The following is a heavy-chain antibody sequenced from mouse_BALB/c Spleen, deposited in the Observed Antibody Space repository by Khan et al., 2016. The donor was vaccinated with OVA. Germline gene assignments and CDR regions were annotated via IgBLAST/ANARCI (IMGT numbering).Heavy chain of an antibody. CDR2: ISSTGST. V-gene: IGHV3-2*02. CDR3: ARSLYYSYGYALDC. J-gene: IGHJ4*01. CDR1: GYSITSDYA. D-gene: IGHD2-14*01. Sequence: EVQLVESGLGLVKPSQSLSLTCTVTGYSITSDYAWNWIRQFPGNKLEWMGYISSTGSTSYNPSLKSRISITRDTSKNQFFLQLKSVTTEDTATYYCARSLYYSYGYALDCWGRGTSVTVSS.